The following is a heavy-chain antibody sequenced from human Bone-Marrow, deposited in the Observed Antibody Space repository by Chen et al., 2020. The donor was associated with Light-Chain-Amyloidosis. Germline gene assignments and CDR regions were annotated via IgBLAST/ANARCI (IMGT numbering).Heavy chain of an antibody. CDR1: GYTLPNYW. CDR2: IYPDDSDA. D-gene: IGHD5-12*01. CDR3: ARRRDGYNFDY. Sequence: EVQLEQSGPEVKKPGESLKISCKGSGYTLPNYWIGWVRQMPGKGLEWMGVIYPDDSDARYSPSLEGQVTISADKSITTAYLQWRSLKASDTAMYYCARRRDGYNFDYWGQGTLVTVSS. V-gene: IGHV5-51*01. J-gene: IGHJ4*02.